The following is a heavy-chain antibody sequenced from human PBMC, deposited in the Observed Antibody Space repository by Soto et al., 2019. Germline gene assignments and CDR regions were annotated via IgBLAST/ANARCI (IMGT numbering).Heavy chain of an antibody. D-gene: IGHD1-26*01. CDR2: ISGSGFKK. V-gene: IGHV3-23*01. J-gene: IGHJ5*02. CDR1: GFIFENFG. CDR3: AKNQGVELVPLATVDWFDP. Sequence: GGSLRLSCAASGFIFENFGMSWVRQALGKGLEWISSISGSGFKKYYADSVKGRFTISRDNSKSTVYLELNNLSAEDTAVDHCAKNQGVELVPLATVDWFDPWGQGSVVTVSS.